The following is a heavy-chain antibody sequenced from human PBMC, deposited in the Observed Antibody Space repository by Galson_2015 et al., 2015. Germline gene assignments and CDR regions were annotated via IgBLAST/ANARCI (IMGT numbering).Heavy chain of an antibody. J-gene: IGHJ5*02. D-gene: IGHD6-19*01. Sequence: SLRLSCAASGFTFGDYVMSWVRQAPGKGLECLGFIRSKTYGGATGYAASVKGRFTISRDESKSIAYLQMNSLKTEDTAVYYCTGLRQTSRLIRQTSWFDPWGQGTLVTVSS. V-gene: IGHV3-49*04. CDR3: TGLRQTSRLIRQTSWFDP. CDR2: IRSKTYGGAT. CDR1: GFTFGDYV.